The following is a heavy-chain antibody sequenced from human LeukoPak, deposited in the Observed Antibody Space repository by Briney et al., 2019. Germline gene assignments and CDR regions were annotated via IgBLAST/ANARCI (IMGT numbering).Heavy chain of an antibody. V-gene: IGHV3-7*01. CDR1: GFTFSTYW. CDR2: IKQDGSEK. Sequence: GGSLRLSCAASGFTFSTYWMSWVRQAPGKGLEWVANIKQDGSEKYYVDSVKGRFTISRDNAKNSLYLQMNSLRAEDTAVYYCATSCSDYGDYLDYWGPGTLVTVSS. J-gene: IGHJ4*02. D-gene: IGHD4-17*01. CDR3: ATSCSDYGDYLDY.